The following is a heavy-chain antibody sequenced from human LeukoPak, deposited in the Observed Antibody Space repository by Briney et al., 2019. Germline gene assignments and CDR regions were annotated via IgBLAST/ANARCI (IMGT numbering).Heavy chain of an antibody. CDR2: INPNSGGT. Sequence: ASVKVSCKASGYTFTGYYMHWVRQAPRQGLEWMGRINPNSGGTNYAQKFQGRVTMTRDTSISTAYMELSRLRSDDTAVYYCAIVYCSCTSCSFDYWGQGTLVTVSS. D-gene: IGHD2-2*01. CDR1: GYTFTGYY. CDR3: AIVYCSCTSCSFDY. J-gene: IGHJ4*02. V-gene: IGHV1-2*06.